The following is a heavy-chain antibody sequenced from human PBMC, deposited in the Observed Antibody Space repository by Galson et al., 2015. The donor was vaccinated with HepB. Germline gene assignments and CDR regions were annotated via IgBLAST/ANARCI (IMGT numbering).Heavy chain of an antibody. V-gene: IGHV1-69*01. CDR3: ARGEVGALSHYFDY. J-gene: IGHJ4*02. CDR2: IIPIFGTA. Sequence: SCKASGGTFSSYAISWVRQAPGQGLEWMGGIIPIFGTANYAQKFQGRVTITADESTSTAYMELSSLRSEDTAVYYCARGEVGALSHYFDYWGQGTLVTVSS. D-gene: IGHD1-26*01. CDR1: GGTFSSYA.